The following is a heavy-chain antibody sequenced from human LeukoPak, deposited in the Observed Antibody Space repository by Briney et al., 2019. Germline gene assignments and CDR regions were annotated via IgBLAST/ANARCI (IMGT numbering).Heavy chain of an antibody. V-gene: IGHV3-43*02. CDR1: GYSFDNNA. Sequence: GGSLRLSCAASGYSFDNNAMNWGRQAPGKGLEWVSLISGDGATTYYADSVKGRFNISRDNSKSSLYLQMNSLRSEDTALYYCAKENQRGGFQHWGQGTLVTVSS. D-gene: IGHD3-16*01. J-gene: IGHJ1*01. CDR2: ISGDGATT. CDR3: AKENQRGGFQH.